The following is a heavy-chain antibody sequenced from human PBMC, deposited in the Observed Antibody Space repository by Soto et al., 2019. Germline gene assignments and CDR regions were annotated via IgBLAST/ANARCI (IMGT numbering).Heavy chain of an antibody. CDR2: ITNNGVST. Sequence: EVQLWDSGGGLVQPGGSLRLSCAASGFTFNTYSMSWVRQAPGKGLEWVSTITNNGVSTYYADSVKGRFTISRDNSKNLLYLQMTSLRAEDTAVYYCVVNFHHHTFDIWGQGTIVNVSS. J-gene: IGHJ3*02. CDR3: VVNFHHHTFDI. V-gene: IGHV3-23*01. CDR1: GFTFNTYS.